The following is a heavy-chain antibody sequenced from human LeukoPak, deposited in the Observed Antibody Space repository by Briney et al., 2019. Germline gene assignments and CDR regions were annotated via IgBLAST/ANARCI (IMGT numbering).Heavy chain of an antibody. Sequence: GGSLRLSCAASGFTFSNAWMSWVRQAPGKGLEWVGRIKSKTDGGTTDYAAPVKGRFTISRDDSKNTLYLQMNSLKTEDTAVYYCTTDGDSGSYPDAFDIWGQGTMVTVSS. CDR1: GFTFSNAW. J-gene: IGHJ3*02. CDR2: IKSKTDGGTT. V-gene: IGHV3-15*01. D-gene: IGHD1-26*01. CDR3: TTDGDSGSYPDAFDI.